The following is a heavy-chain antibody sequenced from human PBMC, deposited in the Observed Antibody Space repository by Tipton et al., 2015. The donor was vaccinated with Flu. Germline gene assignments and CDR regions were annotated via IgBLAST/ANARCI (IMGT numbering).Heavy chain of an antibody. CDR3: ATQRAYDFWSGYEFNY. Sequence: LVQPSETLSLTCVVSGYSISSGHYWGWIRQPPEKGLEWIGSMYHSGSTHYNPSLKSRVTMSVDTSTNQISLKLTSVTAADTAVYYCATQRAYDFWSGYEFNYWGQGTLVTVSS. J-gene: IGHJ4*02. D-gene: IGHD3-3*01. CDR2: MYHSGST. V-gene: IGHV4-38-2*01. CDR1: GYSISSGHY.